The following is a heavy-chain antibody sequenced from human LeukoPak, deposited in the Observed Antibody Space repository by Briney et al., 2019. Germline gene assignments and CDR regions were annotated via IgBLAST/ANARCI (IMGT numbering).Heavy chain of an antibody. J-gene: IGHJ4*02. Sequence: GGSLRLSCAASGFTFSSYAMSWVRQAPGKGLEWVSAISGSGGSTYYADSVKGRFTISRDNSKNTLYLQMNSLRAEDTAVYYCAKEEPSRHHLYSSGWYWVYWGQGTLVTVSS. CDR3: AKEEPSRHHLYSSGWYWVY. CDR1: GFTFSSYA. CDR2: ISGSGGST. D-gene: IGHD6-19*01. V-gene: IGHV3-23*01.